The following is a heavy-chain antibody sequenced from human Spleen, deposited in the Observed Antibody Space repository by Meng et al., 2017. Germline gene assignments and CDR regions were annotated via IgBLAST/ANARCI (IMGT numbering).Heavy chain of an antibody. CDR3: VVSADSPFKD. J-gene: IGHJ4*02. Sequence: QVQLVESGGGVVQPGRSLRLSCAASGFIFRNYAMHWVRQAPGKGLEWVAVIWYDGSKEYSADSVKGRFIISRDNSENTLYLRMNNLRVEDTAVYYCVVSADSPFKDWGQGTLVTVSS. D-gene: IGHD2-21*01. CDR1: GFIFRNYA. CDR2: IWYDGSKE. V-gene: IGHV3-33*08.